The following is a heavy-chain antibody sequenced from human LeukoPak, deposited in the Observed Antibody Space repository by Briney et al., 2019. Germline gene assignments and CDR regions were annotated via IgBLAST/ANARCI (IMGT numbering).Heavy chain of an antibody. CDR1: GFTFNTYW. D-gene: IGHD3-3*01. CDR3: ARDDSPYYDFWSGYFGVFDY. V-gene: IGHV3-7*01. J-gene: IGHJ4*02. CDR2: IKQDGSEK. Sequence: GGSLRLSCTASGFTFNTYWMSWVRQAPGKGLEWVANIKQDGSEKYYVDSVKGRFTISRDNAKNSLYLQMNSLRAEDTAVYYCARDDSPYYDFWSGYFGVFDYWGQGTLVTVSS.